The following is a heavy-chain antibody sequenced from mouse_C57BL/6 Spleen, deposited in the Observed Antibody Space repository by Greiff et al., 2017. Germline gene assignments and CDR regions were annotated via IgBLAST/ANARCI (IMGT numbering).Heavy chain of an antibody. V-gene: IGHV1-55*01. J-gene: IGHJ2*01. Sequence: VQLQQPGAELVKPGASVKMSCKASGYTFTSYWITWVKQRPGQGLEWIGNIYPGSGSTNYNEKFKSKATLTVDTSSSTAYMQLSSLTSEDSAVYYCARRRNTYKGDYFDYWGQGTTLTVSS. CDR1: GYTFTSYW. D-gene: IGHD5-2*01. CDR2: IYPGSGST. CDR3: ARRRNTYKGDYFDY.